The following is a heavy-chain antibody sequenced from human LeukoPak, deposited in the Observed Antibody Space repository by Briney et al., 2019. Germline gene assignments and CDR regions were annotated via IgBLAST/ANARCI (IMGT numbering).Heavy chain of an antibody. V-gene: IGHV4-61*08. CDR2: IYYSGST. CDR3: AREKGYCSGGSCYSRDDAFDI. CDR1: GGSISSGGYY. Sequence: PSQTLSLTCTVSGGSISSGGYYWSWIRQHPGKGLEWIGYIYYSGSTNYNPSLKSRVPISVDTAKNQFSLKLSSVTAADTAVYYCAREKGYCSGGSCYSRDDAFDIWGQGTMVTVSS. J-gene: IGHJ3*02. D-gene: IGHD2-15*01.